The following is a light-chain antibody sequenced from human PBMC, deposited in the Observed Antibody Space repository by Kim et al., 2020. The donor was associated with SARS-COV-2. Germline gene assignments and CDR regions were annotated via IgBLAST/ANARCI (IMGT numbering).Light chain of an antibody. CDR1: KLGDKY. V-gene: IGLV3-1*01. J-gene: IGLJ2*01. CDR2: QDS. CDR3: QAWDSSTVV. Sequence: VSPGQTASITCSGDKLGDKYACWYQQKPGQSPVLVIYQDSKRHSGIPERFSGSNSGNTATLNISGTQAMDEADYYCQAWDSSTVVFGGGTKVTVL.